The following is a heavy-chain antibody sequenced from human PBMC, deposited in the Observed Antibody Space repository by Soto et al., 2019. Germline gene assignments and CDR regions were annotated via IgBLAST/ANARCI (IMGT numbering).Heavy chain of an antibody. V-gene: IGHV1-18*01. CDR2: ISAYNGNT. CDR1: GYGFTSYG. CDR3: ARSNGDYGDY. D-gene: IGHD4-17*01. J-gene: IGHJ4*02. Sequence: ASVKVSWKAAGYGFTSYGISWVRQAPGQGLEWMGWISAYNGNTNYAQKLQGRVTMTTDTSTSTAYMELRSLRSDDTAVYYCARSNGDYGDYWSQGTLVTVSS.